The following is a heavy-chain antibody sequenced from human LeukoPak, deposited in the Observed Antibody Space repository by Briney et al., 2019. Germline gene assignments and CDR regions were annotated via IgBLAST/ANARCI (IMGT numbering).Heavy chain of an antibody. J-gene: IGHJ4*02. CDR2: ISGSGLNT. CDR1: GFTFSSYG. D-gene: IGHD4-17*01. Sequence: GGTLRLSCAASGFTFSSYGMNWVRQAPGKGLEWVSSISGSGLNTYYADSVKGRFTISRDKSKNTLYLQMNSLRAEDTAVYYCAKGVTPVISLQFFDYWGQGTLITVSS. V-gene: IGHV3-23*01. CDR3: AKGVTPVISLQFFDY.